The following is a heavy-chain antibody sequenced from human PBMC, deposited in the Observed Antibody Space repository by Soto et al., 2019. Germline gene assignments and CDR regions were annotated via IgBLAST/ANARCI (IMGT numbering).Heavy chain of an antibody. CDR2: ISGSGTNR. V-gene: IGHV3-23*01. D-gene: IGHD4-17*01. J-gene: IGHJ4*02. CDR3: ANDSVDYGDFRGLDY. CDR1: GFTFSSYA. Sequence: EVQLLESGGGLVQPGGSLRLSCAASGFTFSSYAMTWVRQAPGKGLEWVSAISGSGTNRYYADSVKGRFTISRDNSKNTLYLQMNSLRAEDTAVYYCANDSVDYGDFRGLDYWGQGTLVTVSS.